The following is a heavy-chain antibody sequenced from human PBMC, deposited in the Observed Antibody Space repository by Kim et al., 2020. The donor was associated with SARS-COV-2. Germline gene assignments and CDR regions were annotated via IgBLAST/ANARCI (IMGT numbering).Heavy chain of an antibody. D-gene: IGHD3-9*01. Sequence: GGSLRLSCAASGFTFSSYSMNWVRQAPGKGLEWVSPISSSSSYIYYADSVKGRFTISRDNAKNSLYLQMNSLRAEDTAVYYCARGGGSGLTGYYRGGEIDDWGQGTLVTVSS. CDR1: GFTFSSYS. J-gene: IGHJ4*02. CDR2: ISSSSSYI. V-gene: IGHV3-21*01. CDR3: ARGGGSGLTGYYRGGEIDD.